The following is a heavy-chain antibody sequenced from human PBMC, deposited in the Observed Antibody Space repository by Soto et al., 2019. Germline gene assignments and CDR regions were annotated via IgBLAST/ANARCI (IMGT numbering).Heavy chain of an antibody. Sequence: QVQLQESGPGLVKPSGTLSLTCAVSSGSITRSNWWSWVGQPPGKGLEWIGEIYHSGSTNYNPSLKSRVTISVDKSKNVFSLKLSSVTAADTAMYYCAGGAVAGTSPAYWGQGTLVTVSS. CDR3: AGGAVAGTSPAY. CDR2: IYHSGST. CDR1: SGSITRSNW. D-gene: IGHD6-19*01. V-gene: IGHV4-4*02. J-gene: IGHJ4*02.